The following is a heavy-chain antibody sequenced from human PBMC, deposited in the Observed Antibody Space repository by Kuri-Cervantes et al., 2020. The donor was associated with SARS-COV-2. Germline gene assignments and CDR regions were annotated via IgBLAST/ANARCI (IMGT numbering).Heavy chain of an antibody. Sequence: GGSLRLSCAASGFTFSSYGMHWVRQAPGKGLEWVAVISYDGSNKYYADSVKGRFTISRDNSKNTLYLQLNSLRAADTAVYYCASWSGSFYNWFDPWGQGTLVTVSS. CDR3: ASWSGSFYNWFDP. J-gene: IGHJ5*02. CDR2: ISYDGSNK. D-gene: IGHD3-3*01. V-gene: IGHV3-30*03. CDR1: GFTFSSYG.